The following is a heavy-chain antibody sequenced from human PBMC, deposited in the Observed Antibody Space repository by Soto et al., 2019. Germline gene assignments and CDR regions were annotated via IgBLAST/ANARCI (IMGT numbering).Heavy chain of an antibody. CDR1: GFTFSSYA. Sequence: GGSLRLSCAASGFTFSSYAMHWVRQAPGKGLEWVAVISYDGSNKYYADSVKGRYTISRDNSKNTLYLQMNSLRAEDTAVYYCARDRGTGYSGYDPKFIFDYWGQGTLVTVSS. CDR3: ARDRGTGYSGYDPKFIFDY. V-gene: IGHV3-30-3*01. D-gene: IGHD5-12*01. J-gene: IGHJ4*02. CDR2: ISYDGSNK.